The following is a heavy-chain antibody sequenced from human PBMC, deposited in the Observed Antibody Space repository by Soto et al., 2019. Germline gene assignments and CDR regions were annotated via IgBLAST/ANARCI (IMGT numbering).Heavy chain of an antibody. V-gene: IGHV3-23*01. CDR1: GFTFSVYA. D-gene: IGHD3-9*01. J-gene: IGHJ4*02. Sequence: EVQLLASGGTLGQPGGSLRLSCVASGFTFSVYAMRWVRQAPGKGLEWVSAISPTGANTFHADSVKGRFTISRDNSKNTLSLQMNSLRAEETAVYYCAKGCLPDTDYFDGGDYWGQGTRVTVS. CDR3: AKGCLPDTDYFDGGDY. CDR2: ISPTGANT.